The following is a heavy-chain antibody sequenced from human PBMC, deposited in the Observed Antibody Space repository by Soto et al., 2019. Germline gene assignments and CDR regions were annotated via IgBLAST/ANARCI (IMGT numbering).Heavy chain of an antibody. CDR2: IYSGGST. Sequence: EVQLVESGGGLVQPGGSLRLSCAASGFTVSSNYMSWVRQAPGKGLEWVSVIYSGGSTYYADSVKGRFTISRHNSKNTLYLQMNSLRAEDTAVYYCAREKRRGGDGGYDHDAFDIWGQGTMVTVSS. J-gene: IGHJ3*02. D-gene: IGHD5-12*01. V-gene: IGHV3-53*04. CDR3: AREKRRGGDGGYDHDAFDI. CDR1: GFTVSSNY.